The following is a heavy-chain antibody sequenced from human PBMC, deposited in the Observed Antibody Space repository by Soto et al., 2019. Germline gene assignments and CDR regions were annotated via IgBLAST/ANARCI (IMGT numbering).Heavy chain of an antibody. J-gene: IGHJ5*02. CDR3: ARGSVAAKGNWFDP. Sequence: SETLSLTCAVSGGSISSSNWWSWVRQPPGKGLEWIGEINHSGSTNYNPSLKSRVTVSVDTSKNQFSLKLSSVTAADTAVYYCARGSVAAKGNWFDPWGQGTLVTVSS. CDR2: INHSGST. V-gene: IGHV4-4*02. D-gene: IGHD2-15*01. CDR1: GGSISSSNW.